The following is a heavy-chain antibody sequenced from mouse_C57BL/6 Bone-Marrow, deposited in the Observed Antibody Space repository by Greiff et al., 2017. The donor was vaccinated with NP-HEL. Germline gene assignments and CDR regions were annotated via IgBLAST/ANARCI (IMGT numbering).Heavy chain of an antibody. J-gene: IGHJ3*01. V-gene: IGHV1-47*01. CDR2: FHPYNDDT. CDR1: GYTFTTYP. CDR3: ARKEDYYGTSFAY. Sequence: VKLQESGAELVKPGASVKMSCKASGYTFTTYPIEWMKQNHGKSLEWIGNFHPYNDDTKYNEKFKGKATLTVEKSSSTVYLELSRLTSDDSAVYYCARKEDYYGTSFAYWGQGTLVTVSA. D-gene: IGHD1-1*01.